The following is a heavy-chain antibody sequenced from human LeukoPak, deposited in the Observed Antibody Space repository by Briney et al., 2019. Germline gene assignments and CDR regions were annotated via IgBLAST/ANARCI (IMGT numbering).Heavy chain of an antibody. V-gene: IGHV1-2*02. CDR3: ATGKIWFGDNDAFDI. Sequence: ASVKVSCKASGYTFTGYYMHWVRQAPGQGLEWMGWINPNSGGTNYAQKFQGRVTMTRDTSISTAYMELSRLRSDDTAVYYCATGKIWFGDNDAFDIWGQGTMVTVSS. D-gene: IGHD3-10*01. CDR2: INPNSGGT. CDR1: GYTFTGYY. J-gene: IGHJ3*02.